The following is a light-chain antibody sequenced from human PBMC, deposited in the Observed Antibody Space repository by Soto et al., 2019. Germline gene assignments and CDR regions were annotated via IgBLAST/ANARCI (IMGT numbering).Light chain of an antibody. CDR3: QQRINWPLT. Sequence: EIVLPQSPATLSLSPGERATLSCRASQSVSSFLAWYQQKPGQAPRPLIHDASNRSTGIPTRFSGIGSGTDFKLAISGLEPEDFADDYCQQRINWPLTGGGGTKVVIK. J-gene: IGKJ4*01. V-gene: IGKV3-11*01. CDR2: DAS. CDR1: QSVSSF.